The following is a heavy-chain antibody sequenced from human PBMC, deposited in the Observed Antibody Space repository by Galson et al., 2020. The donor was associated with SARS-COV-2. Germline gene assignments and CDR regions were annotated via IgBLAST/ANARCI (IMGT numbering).Heavy chain of an antibody. CDR3: TKSSGKYFLAHFDW. CDR2: ITGSGGSA. Sequence: GGSLRLSCEASEFTFSNYAMNWVRQIPGRGLEWVSSITGSGGSASYADSVKGRFTISRDNSENMMYLEMNSLRVEDTATYFCTKSSGKYFLAHFDWWGQGTLVTVSS. CDR1: EFTFSNYA. J-gene: IGHJ4*02. V-gene: IGHV3-23*01. D-gene: IGHD3-9*01.